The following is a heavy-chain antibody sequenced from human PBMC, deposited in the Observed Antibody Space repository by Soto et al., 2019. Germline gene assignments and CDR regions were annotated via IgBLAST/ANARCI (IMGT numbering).Heavy chain of an antibody. V-gene: IGHV4-34*01. Sequence: AWKTLSLTCAVYAGSFSHYYWNWIHQSPGKGLEWIGKIKHSGSSNYNPSLRSRVSISVDMSTNKFSLRLTYVTAADTDVYCCARGKSSVWQVAFDIWGQGTMVTVSS. J-gene: IGHJ3*02. D-gene: IGHD3-22*01. CDR1: AGSFSHYY. CDR2: IKHSGSS. CDR3: ARGKSSVWQVAFDI.